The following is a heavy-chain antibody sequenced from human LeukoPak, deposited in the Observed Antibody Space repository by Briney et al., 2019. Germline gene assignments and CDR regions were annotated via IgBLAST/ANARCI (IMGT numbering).Heavy chain of an antibody. CDR3: AKPLNGILSFDY. CDR2: ISGSGGST. Sequence: PGGSLRLSCAASGFTFSSYAMSWVRQAPGKGLKWVSAISGSGGSTYYADSVKGRFTISRDNSKNTLYLQMNSLRAEDTAVYYCAKPLNGILSFDYWGQGTLVTVFS. V-gene: IGHV3-23*01. D-gene: IGHD5-18*01. J-gene: IGHJ4*02. CDR1: GFTFSSYA.